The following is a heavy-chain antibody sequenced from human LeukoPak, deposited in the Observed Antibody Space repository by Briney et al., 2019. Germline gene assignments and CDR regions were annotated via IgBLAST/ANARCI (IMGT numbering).Heavy chain of an antibody. CDR2: IYTSGST. D-gene: IGHD6-19*01. CDR1: GGSISSYY. V-gene: IGHV4-4*07. J-gene: IGHJ4*02. CDR3: ARTPAAARWQWLVYFDY. Sequence: SETLSLTCTVSGGSISSYYWSWIRQPAGKGLEWIGRIYTSGSTNYNPSLKSRVTISVDTSKNQFSLKLSSVTAADTAVYYCARTPAAARWQWLVYFDYWGQGTLVTVSS.